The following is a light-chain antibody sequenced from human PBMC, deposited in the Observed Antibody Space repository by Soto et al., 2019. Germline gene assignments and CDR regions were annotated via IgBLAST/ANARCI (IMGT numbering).Light chain of an antibody. V-gene: IGKV3-15*01. CDR1: QSVSSN. Sequence: EIMVTQSPVTLSVSPGERATLSCRASQSVSSNLAWYQQKPGQAPRLLIYGASTRVTGIPARFSGSGSGTEFTLTISSLQSEDFAVYYCQQYNNWPPWTFGQGTKVEIK. CDR2: GAS. CDR3: QQYNNWPPWT. J-gene: IGKJ1*01.